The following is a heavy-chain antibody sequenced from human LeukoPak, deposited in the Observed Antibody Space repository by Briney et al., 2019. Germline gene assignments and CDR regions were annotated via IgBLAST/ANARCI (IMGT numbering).Heavy chain of an antibody. CDR3: ARGVVVIPHWFDP. V-gene: IGHV1-2*02. D-gene: IGHD3-3*01. CDR2: INPNSGGT. Sequence: SVKVSCKASGYTLTGYYMHWVQQAPGQGLEWMGWINPNSGGTNYAQKFQGRVTMTRDTSISTAYMELSRLRSDDTAVYYCARGVVVIPHWFDPWGQGTLVTVSS. J-gene: IGHJ5*02. CDR1: GYTLTGYY.